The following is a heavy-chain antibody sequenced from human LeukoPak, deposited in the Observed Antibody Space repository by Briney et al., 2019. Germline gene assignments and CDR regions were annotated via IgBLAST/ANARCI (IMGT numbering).Heavy chain of an antibody. J-gene: IGHJ5*02. CDR2: ISYSGST. V-gene: IGHV4-31*03. D-gene: IGHD4-17*01. CDR3: ARDYGDYFRWFDP. CDR1: GDSISSGGYH. Sequence: SETLSLTCTVSGDSISSGGYHWTWIRQHPGKGLERIGYISYSGSTYYNPSLKSRANISMDTSKNQFSLSLTSVTAADTAVYYCARDYGDYFRWFDPWGQGTLVTVSS.